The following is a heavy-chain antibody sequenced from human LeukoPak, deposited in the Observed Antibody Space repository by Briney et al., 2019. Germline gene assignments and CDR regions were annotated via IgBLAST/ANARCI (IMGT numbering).Heavy chain of an antibody. CDR3: ARAYSGSYFGAFDV. J-gene: IGHJ3*01. D-gene: IGHD1-26*01. CDR1: GGSFSGYY. CDR2: INHSGST. Sequence: SETLSLTCAVYGGSFSGYYWSWIRQPPGKGLEWIGEINHSGSTNYNPSLKSRVTISVDTSKSQFSLKLSSVTAADTAVYYCARAYSGSYFGAFDVWGQGTMVTVSS. V-gene: IGHV4-34*01.